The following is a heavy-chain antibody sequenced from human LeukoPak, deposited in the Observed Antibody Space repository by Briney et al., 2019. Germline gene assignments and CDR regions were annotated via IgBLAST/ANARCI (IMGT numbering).Heavy chain of an antibody. D-gene: IGHD3-3*01. CDR2: ISGSGDST. CDR1: GFTFSSYA. J-gene: IGHJ4*02. V-gene: IGHV3-23*01. Sequence: GGSLRLSCAASGFTFSSYAMSWVRQAPGKGLEWVSAISGSGDSTYYADSVKGRFTISRDNSKNTLYLQMNSLRAEDTAVYYCAKDQRFLEWLAGYYFDYWGQGTLVTVSS. CDR3: AKDQRFLEWLAGYYFDY.